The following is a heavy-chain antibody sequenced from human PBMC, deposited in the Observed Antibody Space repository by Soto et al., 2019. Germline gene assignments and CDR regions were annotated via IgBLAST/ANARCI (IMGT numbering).Heavy chain of an antibody. Sequence: GGSLRLSCAASGFTFSDYYMSWIRQAPGKGLEWVSYISSSGSTIYYADSVKGRFTISRDNAKNSLYLQMNSLRAEDTAVYYCAREVMDAYYYDSSGYYSAGFFDYWGQGTLVTVSS. CDR3: AREVMDAYYYDSSGYYSAGFFDY. D-gene: IGHD3-22*01. CDR1: GFTFSDYY. V-gene: IGHV3-11*01. CDR2: ISSSGSTI. J-gene: IGHJ4*02.